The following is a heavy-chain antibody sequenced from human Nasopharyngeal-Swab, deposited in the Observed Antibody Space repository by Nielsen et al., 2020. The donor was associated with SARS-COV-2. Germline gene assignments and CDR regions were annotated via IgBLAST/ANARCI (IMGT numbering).Heavy chain of an antibody. CDR2: IIPILGIA. V-gene: IGHV1-69*10. CDR3: AAGATYTSGCDY. Sequence: SVKVSCKASGYTFTSYAISWVRQAPGQGLEWMGGIIPILGIANYAQKFQGRVTITADKSTSTAYMELSSLRSEDTAVYYCAAGATYTSGCDYWGQGTLVTVSS. D-gene: IGHD1-26*01. J-gene: IGHJ4*02. CDR1: GYTFTSYA.